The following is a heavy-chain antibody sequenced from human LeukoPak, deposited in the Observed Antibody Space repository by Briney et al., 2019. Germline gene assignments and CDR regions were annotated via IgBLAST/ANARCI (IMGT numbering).Heavy chain of an antibody. Sequence: GGSLRLSCAASGFTFNIFTVHWVRQAPGKGLEWVAVMSYDGSKKSHADSVKGRFTISRDNSKNTLYLQINSLRAEDTAVYYCAKLGCSSTSCYANFDYWGQGTLVTVSS. CDR3: AKLGCSSTSCYANFDY. CDR2: MSYDGSKK. V-gene: IGHV3-30-3*02. D-gene: IGHD2-2*01. CDR1: GFTFNIFT. J-gene: IGHJ4*02.